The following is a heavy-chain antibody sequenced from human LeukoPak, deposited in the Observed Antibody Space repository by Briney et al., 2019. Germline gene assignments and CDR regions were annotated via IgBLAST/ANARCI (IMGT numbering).Heavy chain of an antibody. J-gene: IGHJ4*02. CDR2: ISGSGGST. V-gene: IGHV3-23*01. CDR1: GFTFSSYA. D-gene: IGHD3-3*01. Sequence: GGSLRLSCAASGFTFSSYAMSWVRQAPGKGLEWVSAISGSGGSTYYADSTKGRFTISRDNSKNTLYLQMNSLRAEDTAVYYCAKVDPENYDFWSGYPYYFDYWGQGTLVTVSS. CDR3: AKVDPENYDFWSGYPYYFDY.